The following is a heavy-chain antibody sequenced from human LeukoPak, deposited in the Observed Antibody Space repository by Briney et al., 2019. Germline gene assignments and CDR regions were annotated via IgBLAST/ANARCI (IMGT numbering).Heavy chain of an antibody. Sequence: ASVKVSCKASGYTFTGYYMHWVRQAPGQGLEWMGWINPNSGGTNYAQKFQGRVTMTRDTSISTAYMELSRLRSDDTAVYYCAREVLSAVAGTSLGFDYWGQGTLVTVSS. D-gene: IGHD6-19*01. V-gene: IGHV1-2*02. J-gene: IGHJ4*02. CDR1: GYTFTGYY. CDR2: INPNSGGT. CDR3: AREVLSAVAGTSLGFDY.